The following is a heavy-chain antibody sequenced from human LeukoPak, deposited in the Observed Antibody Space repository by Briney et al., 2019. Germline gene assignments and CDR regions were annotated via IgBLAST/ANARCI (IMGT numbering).Heavy chain of an antibody. V-gene: IGHV3-20*04. CDR2: LMWNGRSA. J-gene: IGHJ3*02. Sequence: PGGSLRLSCEASGFNFGVFAMTGGRQAPGEGLEWVSGLMWNGRSAGYADSVKGRFTTSRDNARNSLYLQMNSLTADDTAVYYCARERNAFDIWGQGTMVTVSS. CDR1: GFNFGVFA. CDR3: ARERNAFDI.